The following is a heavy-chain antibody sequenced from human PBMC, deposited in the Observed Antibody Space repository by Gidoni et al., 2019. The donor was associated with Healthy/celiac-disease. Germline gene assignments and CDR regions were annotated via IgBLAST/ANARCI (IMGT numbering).Heavy chain of an antibody. D-gene: IGHD3-10*01. CDR2: ISYDGSNK. CDR3: AKDREGVRIYYYYGMDV. Sequence: QVQPVASGGGVVQPGRSLRPSCAASGSTFSSYGMHWVRQGPGKGPEWVTVISYDGSNKYYADYVKGRFTISRDNSKITLYLQMNSLRAEDKAVYYCAKDREGVRIYYYYGMDVWGRGTTVTVSS. CDR1: GSTFSSYG. V-gene: IGHV3-30*18. J-gene: IGHJ6*02.